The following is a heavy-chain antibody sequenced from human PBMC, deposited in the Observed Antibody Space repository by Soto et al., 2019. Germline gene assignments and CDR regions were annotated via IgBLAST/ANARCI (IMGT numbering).Heavy chain of an antibody. D-gene: IGHD2-15*01. V-gene: IGHV5-10-1*01. CDR3: ARGVFSGGGCLLRLQNGSAP. CDR1: GYDFTSHL. CDR2: IDPSDSYT. J-gene: IGHJ5*02. Sequence: GESLKISCKGSGYDFTSHLITWVRQTPGKGLEWMGRIDPSDSYTNYSPSFQGHVTISADKSTSTAYLQWSSLKAPDTAMYYCARGVFSGGGCLLRLQNGSAPWGKGTLVTVSP.